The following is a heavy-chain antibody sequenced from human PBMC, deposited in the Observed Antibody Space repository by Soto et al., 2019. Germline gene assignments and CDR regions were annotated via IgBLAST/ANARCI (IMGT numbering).Heavy chain of an antibody. V-gene: IGHV3-30-3*01. Sequence: QVQLVESGGGMVQPGRSLRLSCAASGFTFSSYAMHWFRQAPGKGLEWVADISYDGSNKYYADSVKGRFTISRDNSKNTLYLQMNSLRAEDTAVYYCAREERGLQGDNYGMDVWGQVTTVTVSS. CDR3: AREERGLQGDNYGMDV. CDR2: ISYDGSNK. D-gene: IGHD4-4*01. CDR1: GFTFSSYA. J-gene: IGHJ6*02.